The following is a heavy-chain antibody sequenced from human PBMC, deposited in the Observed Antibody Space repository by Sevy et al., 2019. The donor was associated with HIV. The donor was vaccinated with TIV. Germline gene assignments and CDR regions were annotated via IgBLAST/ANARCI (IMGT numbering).Heavy chain of an antibody. CDR1: GGSFSGYY. CDR2: INHSGST. J-gene: IGHJ6*02. Sequence: SETLSLTCAVYGGSFSGYYWSWIRQSPGKGLEWIGEINHSGSTNYNPSLKSRVTISVDTSKNQFSLKLSSVTAADTAVYYCARGYAIYYYYYGMDVWGQGTTVTVSS. V-gene: IGHV4-34*01. CDR3: ARGYAIYYYYYGMDV. D-gene: IGHD2-2*01.